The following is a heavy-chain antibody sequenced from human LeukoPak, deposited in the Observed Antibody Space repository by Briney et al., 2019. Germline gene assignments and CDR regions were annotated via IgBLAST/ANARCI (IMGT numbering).Heavy chain of an antibody. V-gene: IGHV4-34*01. Sequence: SETLSLTCAVYGGSFSGYYWSWIRQPPVKGLEWIGEINHSGSTNYNPSLKSRVTISVDTSKNQFSLKLSSVTAADTAVYYCATGVGGSPNYYGMDVWGQGTTVTVSS. J-gene: IGHJ6*02. D-gene: IGHD1-26*01. CDR2: INHSGST. CDR1: GGSFSGYY. CDR3: ATGVGGSPNYYGMDV.